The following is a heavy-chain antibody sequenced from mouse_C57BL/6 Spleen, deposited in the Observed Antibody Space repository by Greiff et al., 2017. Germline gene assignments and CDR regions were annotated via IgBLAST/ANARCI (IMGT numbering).Heavy chain of an antibody. CDR1: GYTFTSYW. V-gene: IGHV1-72*01. J-gene: IGHJ2*01. CDR3: ARFRPGTPPACFDY. CDR2: IDPNSGGT. D-gene: IGHD4-1*01. Sequence: QVQLQQPGAELVKPGASVKLSCKASGYTFTSYWMHWVKQRPGRGLEWIGRIDPNSGGTKYNEKFKSKATLTVDKPSSTAYMQLSSLTAEDSAVYYCARFRPGTPPACFDYWGQGTTLTVSS.